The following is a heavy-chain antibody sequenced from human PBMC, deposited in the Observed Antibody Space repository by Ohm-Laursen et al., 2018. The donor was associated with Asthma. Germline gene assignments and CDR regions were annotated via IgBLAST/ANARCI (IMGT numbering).Heavy chain of an antibody. CDR1: GYTFSRYS. D-gene: IGHD2-15*01. Sequence: SLRLSCTASGYTFSRYSIHWVRQAPGKGLEWVASISTASTFIYYADSVKGRFTISRDNAKNSLYLQMNSLRAEDTAVYYCARGSCSGGSCYPGDYWGQGTLVTVSS. CDR3: ARGSCSGGSCYPGDY. V-gene: IGHV3-21*01. J-gene: IGHJ4*02. CDR2: ISTASTFI.